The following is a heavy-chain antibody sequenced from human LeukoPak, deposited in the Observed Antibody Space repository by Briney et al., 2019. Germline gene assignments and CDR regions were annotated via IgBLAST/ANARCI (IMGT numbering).Heavy chain of an antibody. V-gene: IGHV3-30*02. CDR1: GFTFSSYG. J-gene: IGHJ4*02. Sequence: GGSLRLSCAASGFTFSSYGMHWVRQAPGKGLEWVAFIRYDGSNKYYADSVKGRFTISRDNSKNTLYLQMNSLRAEDTAVYYCARSGFPYCSSTSCYPGYFDYWGQGTLVTVSP. CDR3: ARSGFPYCSSTSCYPGYFDY. CDR2: IRYDGSNK. D-gene: IGHD2-2*01.